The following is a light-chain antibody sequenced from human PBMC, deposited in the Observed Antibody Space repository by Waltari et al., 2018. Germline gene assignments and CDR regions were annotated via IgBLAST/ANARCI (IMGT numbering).Light chain of an antibody. Sequence: QSALTQPASVPGSPGQATTLSCTGTSTDVGDYNLLSWYQQRPGKAPKLMIYEVATRPSGVSNRFSGSKSGNTASLTISGLQAEDEADYYCCSYAASSTWVFGGGTKLTVL. J-gene: IGLJ3*02. V-gene: IGLV2-23*02. CDR1: STDVGDYNL. CDR3: CSYAASSTWV. CDR2: EVA.